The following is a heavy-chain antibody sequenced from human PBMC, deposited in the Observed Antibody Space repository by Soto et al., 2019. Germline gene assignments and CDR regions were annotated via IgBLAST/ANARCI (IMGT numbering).Heavy chain of an antibody. CDR2: ISSSSSYI. D-gene: IGHD1-26*01. CDR1: GFTFSSYS. V-gene: IGHV3-21*01. J-gene: IGHJ4*02. Sequence: EVQLVESGRGLVKPGGSLRLSCAASGFTFSSYSMNWVRQAPGKGLEWVSSISSSSSYIYYADSVKGRFTISRDNAKNSLYLQMNSLRVEDTAVYYCARDGIVGAIPTYFDYWGQGTLVTVSS. CDR3: ARDGIVGAIPTYFDY.